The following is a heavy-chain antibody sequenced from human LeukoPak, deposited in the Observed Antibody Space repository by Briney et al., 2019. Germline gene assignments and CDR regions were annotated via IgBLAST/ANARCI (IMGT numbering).Heavy chain of an antibody. CDR1: GGSISSGDYY. Sequence: KPSETLSLTCTVSGGSISSGDYYWSWIRQPPGKGLEWIGYIYYSGSTYYNLSLKSRVTISVDTSKNQFSLKLSSVTAADTAVYYCARGYGDPYYYYGMDVWGQGTTVTVSS. D-gene: IGHD4-17*01. CDR3: ARGYGDPYYYYGMDV. V-gene: IGHV4-30-4*01. CDR2: IYYSGST. J-gene: IGHJ6*02.